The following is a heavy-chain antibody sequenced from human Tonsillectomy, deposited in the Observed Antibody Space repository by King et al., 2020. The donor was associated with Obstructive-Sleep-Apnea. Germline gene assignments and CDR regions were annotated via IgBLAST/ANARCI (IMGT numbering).Heavy chain of an antibody. CDR2: ISYDGSDK. Sequence: VQLVESGGGVVQPGRSLRISCAASGFTFSSYAMHWVCQAPGKGLEWGAVISYDGSDKYYADSVKGRFTISRDNSKNTLYLQMNSLRAEDTAVYYCARERDLRWYFDLWGRGTLVTVSS. J-gene: IGHJ2*01. V-gene: IGHV3-30*04. CDR1: GFTFSSYA. CDR3: ARERDLRWYFDL.